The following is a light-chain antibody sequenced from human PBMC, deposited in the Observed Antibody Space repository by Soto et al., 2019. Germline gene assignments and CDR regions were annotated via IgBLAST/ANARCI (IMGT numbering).Light chain of an antibody. Sequence: QSVLTQPPSVSGAPGQRVTISCTGSSSNIGAGYDVHWYQQLPGTAPKLLIYGNSNRPSGVPDRFSGSKSGPSASLAITWLQAEDEADYYCQSYDSSLSGPVFGTGTKLTVL. CDR1: SSNIGAGYD. V-gene: IGLV1-40*01. CDR2: GNS. CDR3: QSYDSSLSGPV. J-gene: IGLJ1*01.